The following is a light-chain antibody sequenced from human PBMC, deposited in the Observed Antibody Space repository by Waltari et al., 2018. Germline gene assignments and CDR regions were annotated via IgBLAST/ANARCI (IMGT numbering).Light chain of an antibody. V-gene: IGLV2-14*03. J-gene: IGLJ1*01. CDR2: DVS. Sequence: QSALTQPASVSGSPGQSIPIPCSGTTSDVGAYNSVCSYQQHPGKAPKLIIYDVSVRPSGVSNRFSGSKSGNTASLTISGLHTEDEADYYCGTSTTTRNHVFGTGTKVTVL. CDR3: GTSTTTRNHV. CDR1: TSDVGAYNS.